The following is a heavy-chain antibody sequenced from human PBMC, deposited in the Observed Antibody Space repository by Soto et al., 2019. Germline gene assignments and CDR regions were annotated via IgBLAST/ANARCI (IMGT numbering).Heavy chain of an antibody. CDR1: GYTFTSYF. Sequence: QVQLVQSGAEVKKPGASVKVSCKASGYTFTSYFISWVRQAPGQGLEWMGWINPYNGNTNYAQKLKGRVTMTTDTSTNPAYMALRSLRSDDTAVYYCARDWFGIDYWGQGTMVTVSS. CDR2: INPYNGNT. D-gene: IGHD3-16*01. CDR3: ARDWFGIDY. V-gene: IGHV1-18*01. J-gene: IGHJ4*02.